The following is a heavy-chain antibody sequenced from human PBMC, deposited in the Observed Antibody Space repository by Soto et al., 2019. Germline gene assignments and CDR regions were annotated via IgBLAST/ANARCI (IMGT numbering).Heavy chain of an antibody. CDR3: AKTTGADIPCDS. CDR1: GFIFSRDG. V-gene: IGHV3-30*18. J-gene: IGHJ4*02. Sequence: QVQLVESGGGVVQPGTSLTLSCAASGFIFSRDGMHWVRQAPGKGLEWGAVISYHGSDIYDEDSVKGRFTISRDNSKNTVYLQMNSLRPEDTALYYCAKTTGADIPCDSWGQGTLVTVSS. D-gene: IGHD3-9*01. CDR2: ISYHGSDI.